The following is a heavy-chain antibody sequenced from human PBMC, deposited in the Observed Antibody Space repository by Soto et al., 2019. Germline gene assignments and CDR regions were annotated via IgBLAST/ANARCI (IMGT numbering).Heavy chain of an antibody. CDR3: AKPAVAGFARGYGMDV. CDR1: GFTFSSYG. D-gene: IGHD6-19*01. CDR2: ISHDGSNK. Sequence: GGSLRLSCAASGFTFSSYGMHWVRQAPGKGLEWVAVISHDGSNKYFADSVKGRFTISRDNSKNTVNLQMNSLRAEDTAVYYCAKPAVAGFARGYGMDVWGQGTTVNVS. V-gene: IGHV3-30*18. J-gene: IGHJ6*02.